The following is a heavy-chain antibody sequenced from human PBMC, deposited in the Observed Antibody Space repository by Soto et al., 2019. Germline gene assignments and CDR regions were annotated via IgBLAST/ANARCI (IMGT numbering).Heavy chain of an antibody. D-gene: IGHD6-13*01. V-gene: IGHV3-30*03. CDR3: ARDWGYSSNFNWFDP. J-gene: IGHJ5*01. CDR2: ISYDGTNK. CDR1: DFTFDSDG. Sequence: GGSLRLSCAASDFTFDSDGMHWVRQAPGKGLEWVATISYDGTNKYYADSVKGRFTISRDNSKNTLYLQMNSLTVEDTAVYTCARDWGYSSNFNWFDPWGQGALVNVSS.